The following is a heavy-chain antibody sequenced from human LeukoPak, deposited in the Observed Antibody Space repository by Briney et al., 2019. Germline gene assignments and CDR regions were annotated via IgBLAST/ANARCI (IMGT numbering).Heavy chain of an antibody. CDR3: ARGTVVDY. CDR2: MNPNSGNT. Sequence: ASVKVSCEASGYTLSHYAINWVRQATGQGLEWMGWMNPNSGNTGYAQEFQGRVTMTWDPSIGTAYMELRSLRSEDTALYYCARGTVVDYWGQGTLVTVSS. V-gene: IGHV1-8*01. D-gene: IGHD2-15*01. J-gene: IGHJ4*02. CDR1: GYTLSHYA.